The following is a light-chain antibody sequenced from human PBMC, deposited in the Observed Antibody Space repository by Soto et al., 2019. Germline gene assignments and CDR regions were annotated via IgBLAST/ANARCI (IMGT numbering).Light chain of an antibody. J-gene: IGKJ1*01. CDR2: ATS. CDR1: QTVSTY. V-gene: IGKV1-39*01. Sequence: DTQMTQSPSSLSASVGDRISITCRASQTVSTYLNWYQQKPGKAPTLLISATSTLQSGVPSRFSGSGSGTDFTLTITSLQPEDFATYYCQHTYTTPRTFGQGTKVAIK. CDR3: QHTYTTPRT.